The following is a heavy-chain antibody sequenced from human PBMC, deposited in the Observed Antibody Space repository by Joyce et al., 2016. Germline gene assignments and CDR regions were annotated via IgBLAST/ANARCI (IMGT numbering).Heavy chain of an antibody. CDR1: GFSFSGFP. CDR3: ARFTYGDLGGLDY. Sequence: GFSFSGFPMHWVRQAPGKGLEWVAVISLDGTDEYYTDSVKGRFTIARDNSKNTVSLQMNRLRPEDTAVYYCARFTYGDLGGLDYWGQGTLVTVSS. V-gene: IGHV3-30*04. D-gene: IGHD4-17*01. CDR2: ISLDGTDE. J-gene: IGHJ4*02.